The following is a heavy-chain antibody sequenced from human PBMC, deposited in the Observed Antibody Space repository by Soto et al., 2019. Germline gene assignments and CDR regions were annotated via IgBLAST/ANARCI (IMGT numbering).Heavy chain of an antibody. V-gene: IGHV1-2*04. D-gene: IGHD4-17*01. Sequence: ASVKVSCKASGYTFTGYYMHWVRQAPGQGLEWMGWINPNSGGTNYAQKFQGWVSMTRDTSISTAYMELSRLRSDDTAVYYCARGGDYGDYDGMDVWGQGTTVTVSS. CDR2: INPNSGGT. J-gene: IGHJ6*02. CDR1: GYTFTGYY. CDR3: ARGGDYGDYDGMDV.